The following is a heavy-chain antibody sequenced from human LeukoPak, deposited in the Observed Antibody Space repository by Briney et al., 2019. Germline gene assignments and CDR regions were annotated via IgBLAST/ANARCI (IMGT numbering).Heavy chain of an antibody. CDR2: IKSKTDGGTT. D-gene: IGHD2-21*02. CDR3: TTRVRYCGGDCYPLDY. J-gene: IGHJ4*02. V-gene: IGHV3-15*01. CDR1: GFTFSNAW. Sequence: GGSLRLSCAASGFTFSNAWMTWVRQTPGEGLEWVGRIKSKTDGGTTDYAAPVKGRFTISRDDSQNTLYLHMNSLKTDDTALYYCTTRVRYCGGDCYPLDYWGQGTLVTVSS.